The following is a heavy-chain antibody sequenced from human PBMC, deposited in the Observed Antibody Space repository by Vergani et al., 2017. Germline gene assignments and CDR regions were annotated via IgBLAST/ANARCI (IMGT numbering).Heavy chain of an antibody. Sequence: QVQLQESGPGLVKPSGTLSLTCAVSGGSLSSSNWWSWVRQPPGKGLEWSGEIYHSGSTNYNPSLKSRVTISVDKSKNQFSLKLSSVTAADTAVYYCARFLTGTTIYYYYGMDVWGQGTTVTVSS. CDR1: GGSLSSSNW. V-gene: IGHV4-4*02. CDR3: ARFLTGTTIYYYYGMDV. J-gene: IGHJ6*02. CDR2: IYHSGST. D-gene: IGHD1-20*01.